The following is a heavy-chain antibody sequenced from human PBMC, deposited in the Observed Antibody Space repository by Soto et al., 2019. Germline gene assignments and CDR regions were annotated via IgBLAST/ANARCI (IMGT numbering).Heavy chain of an antibody. CDR1: GYSFTKYW. CDR3: ASQIMTVGIIINALNV. D-gene: IGHD3-9*01. Sequence: GESLKISCNVSGYSFTKYWIAWVRQMPGKGLEWVGRIDPSDSRAYYSPSFQGRVTISVDRSIATAYLRWSTLEASDTATYYCASQIMTVGIIINALNVWGQGKMVTV. V-gene: IGHV5-10-1*01. CDR2: IDPSDSRA. J-gene: IGHJ3*01.